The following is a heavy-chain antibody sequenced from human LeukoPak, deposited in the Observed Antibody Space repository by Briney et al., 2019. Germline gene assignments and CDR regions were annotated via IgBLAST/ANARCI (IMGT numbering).Heavy chain of an antibody. V-gene: IGHV4-38-2*02. CDR3: ARLGSSSSYYFDY. D-gene: IGHD6-13*01. Sequence: PSETLSLTCTVSGYSISSGYYWGWIRQPPGKGLEWIGEINHSGSTNYNPSLKSRVTISVDTSKNQFSLKLSSVTAADTAVYYCARLGSSSSYYFDYWGQGTLVTVSS. J-gene: IGHJ4*02. CDR1: GYSISSGYY. CDR2: INHSGST.